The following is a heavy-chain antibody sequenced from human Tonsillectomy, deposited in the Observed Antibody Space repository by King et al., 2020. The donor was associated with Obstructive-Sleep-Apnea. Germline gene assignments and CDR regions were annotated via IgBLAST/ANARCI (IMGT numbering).Heavy chain of an antibody. CDR2: IIPIFGTA. V-gene: IGHV1-69*01. J-gene: IGHJ3*02. D-gene: IGHD3-3*01. CDR3: ARESLPGTRFLDAFDI. CDR1: GGTFSSYA. Sequence: QLVQSGAEGKKPGSSVKVSCKASGGTFSSYAISWVRQAPGQGLEWMGGIIPIFGTANNAQKFQGRVTITADESTSTAYMELSSLRSEDTAVYYCARESLPGTRFLDAFDIWGQGTMVTVSS.